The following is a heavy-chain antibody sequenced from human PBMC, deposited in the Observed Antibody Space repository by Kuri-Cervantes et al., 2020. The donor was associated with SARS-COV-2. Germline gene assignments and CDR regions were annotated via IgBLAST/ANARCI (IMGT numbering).Heavy chain of an antibody. V-gene: IGHV3-43D*03. CDR3: AKDGYSYGRAYYYYYMDV. Sequence: GGSLRLSCAASGFTFSSYSMNWVRQAPGKGLEWVSLIRWDGGSTYYADSVKGRFTISRDNSKNSLYLQMNSLRAEDTALYYCAKDGYSYGRAYYYYYMDVWGKGTTVTVSS. CDR1: GFTFSSYS. J-gene: IGHJ6*03. D-gene: IGHD5-18*01. CDR2: IRWDGGST.